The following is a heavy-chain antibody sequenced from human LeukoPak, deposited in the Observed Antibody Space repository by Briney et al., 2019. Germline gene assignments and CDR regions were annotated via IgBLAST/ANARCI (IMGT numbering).Heavy chain of an antibody. CDR1: GYTFTGYY. Sequence: GASVKVSCKASGYTFTGYYMHWVRQAPGQGLEWMGWINPNSGGTSYAQKFQGRVTMTRDTSISTAYMELSRLRSDDTAVYYCASDRYASESYNWFDPWGQGTLVTVFS. CDR2: INPNSGGT. D-gene: IGHD3-10*01. V-gene: IGHV1-2*02. CDR3: ASDRYASESYNWFDP. J-gene: IGHJ5*02.